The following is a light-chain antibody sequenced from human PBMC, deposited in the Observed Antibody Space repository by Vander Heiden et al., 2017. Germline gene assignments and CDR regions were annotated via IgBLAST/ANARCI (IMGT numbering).Light chain of an antibody. J-gene: IGLJ2*01. CDR1: SSNIGAGYD. CDR2: GNA. CDR3: QSYDSSLSSVV. Sequence: QSVLTQPLSVSGAPGQRVTISCTRGSSNIGAGYDVHWYQQLPGTAPKLLIYGNANRPSGVPDRFSGSKSGTSASLAITRLQAEDEADYYCQSYDSSLSSVVFAGGTKLTVL. V-gene: IGLV1-40*01.